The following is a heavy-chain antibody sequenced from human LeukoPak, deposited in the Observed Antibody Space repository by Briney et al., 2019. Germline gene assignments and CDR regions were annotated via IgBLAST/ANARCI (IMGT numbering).Heavy chain of an antibody. CDR2: MNPNSGNT. V-gene: IGHV1-8*01. D-gene: IGHD6-6*01. CDR1: GYTFTSYD. Sequence: ASVKVSCKASGYTFTSYDINWVRQATGQGLEWMGWMNPNSGNTGYAQKFQGRVTMNRDMSTSTVYMELSSLRSEDTAVYYCARDSYYSSSSLGFDYWGQGTLVTVSS. CDR3: ARDSYYSSSSLGFDY. J-gene: IGHJ4*02.